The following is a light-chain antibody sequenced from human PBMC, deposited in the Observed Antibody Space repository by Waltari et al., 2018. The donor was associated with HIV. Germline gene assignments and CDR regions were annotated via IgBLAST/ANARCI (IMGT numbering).Light chain of an antibody. CDR2: EVS. CDR3: ISYISSSSPV. V-gene: IGLV2-14*01. Sequence: QSALTQPASVSGSPGQSITISCTGTSFDISGYNFVSWFQHHPGKAPKVIIYEVSNRPSGVSDRFSGSKSGNTASLTISGLQPEDEAEYFCISYISSSSPVFGGGTKLTVL. J-gene: IGLJ3*02. CDR1: SFDISGYNF.